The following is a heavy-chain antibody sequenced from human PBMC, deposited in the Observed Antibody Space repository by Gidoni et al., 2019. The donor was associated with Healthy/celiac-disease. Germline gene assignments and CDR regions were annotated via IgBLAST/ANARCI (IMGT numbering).Heavy chain of an antibody. V-gene: IGHV3-49*05. CDR3: TRDPHIYDFWSGPQPLQWC. D-gene: IGHD3-3*01. CDR1: GFTFGDYA. J-gene: IGHJ4*02. Sequence: EVQLVESGGGLVKPGRSLRLSCTASGFTFGDYAMSWFRQAPGKGLEWVGFIRSKAYGGTTEYAASVKGRFTISRDDSKSIAYLQMNSLKTEDTAVYYCTRDPHIYDFWSGPQPLQWCWGQGTLVTVSS. CDR2: IRSKAYGGTT.